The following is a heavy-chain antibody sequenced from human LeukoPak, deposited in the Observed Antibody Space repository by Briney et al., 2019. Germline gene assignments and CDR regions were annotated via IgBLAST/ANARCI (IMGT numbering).Heavy chain of an antibody. V-gene: IGHV3-48*04. D-gene: IGHD1-26*01. CDR2: ISPNTYTI. CDR1: GFTFSDYG. Sequence: GGSLRLSCAASGFTFSDYGMAWVRQAPGKGLECLSYISPNTYTINYADSVRGRFTVSRDNAKNSLYLQMNSLRAEDTALYYCALLVGATLDFDNWGQGTLVTVSS. J-gene: IGHJ4*02. CDR3: ALLVGATLDFDN.